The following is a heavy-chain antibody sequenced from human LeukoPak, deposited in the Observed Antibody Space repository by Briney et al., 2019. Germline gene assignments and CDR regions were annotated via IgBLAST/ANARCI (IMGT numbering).Heavy chain of an antibody. Sequence: GGSLRLSCAASGFTFSDYYMSWIRQAPGKGLEWVSYISSRSSTIYYADSVKGRFTISRDDAKNSLYLQMSSLRADDTAVYYCARGVSIPTTPKFDFWGQGTLVTVSS. V-gene: IGHV3-11*04. CDR2: ISSRSSTI. CDR1: GFTFSDYY. CDR3: ARGVSIPTTPKFDF. J-gene: IGHJ4*02. D-gene: IGHD2-15*01.